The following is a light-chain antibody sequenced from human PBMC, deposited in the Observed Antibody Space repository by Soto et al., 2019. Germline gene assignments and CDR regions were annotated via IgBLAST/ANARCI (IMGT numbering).Light chain of an antibody. CDR1: SDSVSASHF. V-gene: IGLV8-61*01. CDR3: FLSMRSGISV. CDR2: NTN. J-gene: IGLJ2*01. Sequence: QTVVTQEPSFSVSPGGTVTLTCGLRSDSVSASHFPSWYPQTPVQSPRTLIYNTNTRSSGVPDRFSGSILGNRAALTITGAQADDESYYYCFLSMRSGISVFVGGTKLTVL.